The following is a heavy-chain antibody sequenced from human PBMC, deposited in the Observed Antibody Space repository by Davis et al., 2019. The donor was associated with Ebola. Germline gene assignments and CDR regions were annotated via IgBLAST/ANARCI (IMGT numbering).Heavy chain of an antibody. CDR1: GGSFSGYY. CDR2: INYSGST. V-gene: IGHV4-34*01. Sequence: MLSETLSLTCAVYGGSFSGYYWTWIRQPPGKGLEWIGEINYSGSTNYNPSLKSRVTISVDTSKNQFSLKLSSLTAADTAVYYCARGGGFGGYGMDVWGQGTTVTVSS. D-gene: IGHD3-10*01. J-gene: IGHJ6*02. CDR3: ARGGGFGGYGMDV.